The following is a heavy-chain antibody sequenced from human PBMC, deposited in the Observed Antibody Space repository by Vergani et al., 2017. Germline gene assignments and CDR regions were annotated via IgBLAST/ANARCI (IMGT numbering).Heavy chain of an antibody. Sequence: QVQLVESGGGVVQPGRSLRLSCAASGFTFSSYAMHWVRQAPGKGLEWVAVISYDGSKKYYADSVKGRFTISRDNSKNTLYLQMNSLRAEDTAVYYCARVTEPYSSGWYRPHLSYHDAFDIWGQGTMVTVSS. CDR2: ISYDGSKK. J-gene: IGHJ3*02. CDR3: ARVTEPYSSGWYRPHLSYHDAFDI. D-gene: IGHD6-19*01. CDR1: GFTFSSYA. V-gene: IGHV3-30-3*01.